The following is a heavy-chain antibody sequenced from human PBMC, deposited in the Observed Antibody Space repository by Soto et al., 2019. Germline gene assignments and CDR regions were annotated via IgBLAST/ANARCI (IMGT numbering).Heavy chain of an antibody. CDR1: GGSISSGGYY. V-gene: IGHV4-31*03. J-gene: IGHJ4*02. CDR2: IYYSGST. Sequence: QVQLQESGPGLVKPSQTLSLTCTVSGGSISSGGYYWSWIRQHPGKGLEWIGYIYYSGSTYYNPSLKSRVXXSXDXXKNQFSLKLSSVTAADTAVYYCARDAGYGELSFDYWGQGTLVTVSS. CDR3: ARDAGYGELSFDY. D-gene: IGHD4-17*01.